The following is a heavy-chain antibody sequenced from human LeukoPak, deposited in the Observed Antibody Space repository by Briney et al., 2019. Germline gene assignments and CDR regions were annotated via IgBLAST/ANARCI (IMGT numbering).Heavy chain of an antibody. V-gene: IGHV1-69*04. J-gene: IGHJ1*01. CDR3: AREPPPGYCSSTSCYRLEYFQH. D-gene: IGHD2-2*02. Sequence: SVKVSCKASGGTSSSYTISWVRQAPGQGLEWMGRIIPILGIANYAQKFQGRVTVTADKSTSTAYMELSSLRSEDTAGYYCAREPPPGYCSSTSCYRLEYFQHWGQGTLVTVSS. CDR1: GGTSSSYT. CDR2: IIPILGIA.